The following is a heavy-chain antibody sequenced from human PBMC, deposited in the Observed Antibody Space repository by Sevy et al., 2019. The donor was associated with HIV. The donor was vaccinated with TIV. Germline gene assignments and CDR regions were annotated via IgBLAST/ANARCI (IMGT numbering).Heavy chain of an antibody. Sequence: SETLSLTCTVSGGSISSGDYYWSWIRQPPGKGLEWIGYIYYSGSTYYNPSLKSRVTISVDTSKNQFSLKLSSVTAADTAVYYCARDVSAAGTLDYWGQGTLATVSS. J-gene: IGHJ4*02. CDR3: ARDVSAAGTLDY. CDR1: GGSISSGDYY. CDR2: IYYSGST. D-gene: IGHD6-13*01. V-gene: IGHV4-30-4*01.